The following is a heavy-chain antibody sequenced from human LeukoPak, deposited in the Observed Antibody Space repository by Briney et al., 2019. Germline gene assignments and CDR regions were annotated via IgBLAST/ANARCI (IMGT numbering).Heavy chain of an antibody. CDR3: ARGQGTVTTH. Sequence: SDTLSLTCAVCGGPFSGYYWTWIRQPPGKGLEWIGEIKHTGNANYNPYPMSRVTISLDTSKNNFSLNLSSVPAADTAVYYCARGQGTVTTHWGQGTLVTVSS. D-gene: IGHD4-11*01. CDR1: GGPFSGYY. CDR2: IKHTGNA. J-gene: IGHJ4*02. V-gene: IGHV4-34*01.